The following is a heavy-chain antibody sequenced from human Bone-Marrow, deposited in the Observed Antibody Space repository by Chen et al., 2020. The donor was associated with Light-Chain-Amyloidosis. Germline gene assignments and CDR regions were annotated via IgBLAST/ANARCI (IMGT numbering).Heavy chain of an antibody. J-gene: IGHJ4*02. CDR2: IYPDDAYA. V-gene: IGHV5-51*01. CDR3: ARRRDGYNFDY. D-gene: IGHD5-12*01. CDR1: GYTFPNYW. Sequence: EVQLEQSGPEVTKPGEPLKISCKASGYTFPNYWIGWVRQMPGKGLEWMGVIYPDDAYARYRPSFDGQVTISADKSITTAYLQWRSLKASDTAMYYCARRRDGYNFDYWGQGTLVTVSS.